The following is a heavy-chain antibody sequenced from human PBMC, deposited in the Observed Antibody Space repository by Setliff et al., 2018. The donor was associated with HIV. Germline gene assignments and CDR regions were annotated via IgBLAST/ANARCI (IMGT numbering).Heavy chain of an antibody. CDR2: MNPKSGNT. J-gene: IGHJ3*02. Sequence: ASVKVSCKASGYTFTNSDIDWVRQAPGQGLEWMGWMNPKSGNTNYAQKLQGRVTMTTDTSTSTAYMELRSLRSDDTAVYYCARGRGRATAAFDIWGQGTMVTVSS. CDR3: ARGRGRATAAFDI. D-gene: IGHD1-26*01. CDR1: GYTFTNSD. V-gene: IGHV1-18*01.